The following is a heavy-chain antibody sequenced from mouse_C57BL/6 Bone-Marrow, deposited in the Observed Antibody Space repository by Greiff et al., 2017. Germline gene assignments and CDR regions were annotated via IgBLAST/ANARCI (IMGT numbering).Heavy chain of an antibody. CDR3: AHYYYGSYYFDY. D-gene: IGHD1-1*01. V-gene: IGHV14-4*01. CDR2: IDPENGDT. CDR1: GFTFNDYY. J-gene: IGHJ2*01. Sequence: EVQLQQSGAELVRPGASVKLSCTASGFTFNDYYMHWVKQRPEQGLEWIGWIDPENGDTEYDSKFQGKATITADTSSNTAYLQLSSLTSEDTAVYYCAHYYYGSYYFDYWGRGTTPTVSA.